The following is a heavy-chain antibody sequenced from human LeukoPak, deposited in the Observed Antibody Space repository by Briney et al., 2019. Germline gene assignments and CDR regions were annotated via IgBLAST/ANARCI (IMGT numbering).Heavy chain of an antibody. CDR2: ISSDGRST. Sequence: GGSLRLSCAASGFTFSTYWMHWVRQAPGKGLVWVSRISSDGRSTSYADSVKGRFTISRDNAKNTLYLQMNSLRAEDTAVYYCARETSGSYYPDYWGQGTLVTVSS. CDR3: ARETSGSYYPDY. J-gene: IGHJ4*02. D-gene: IGHD1-26*01. V-gene: IGHV3-74*01. CDR1: GFTFSTYW.